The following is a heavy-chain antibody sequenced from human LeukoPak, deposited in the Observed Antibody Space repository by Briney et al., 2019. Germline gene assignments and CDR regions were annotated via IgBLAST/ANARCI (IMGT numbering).Heavy chain of an antibody. CDR1: GGSISSYY. Sequence: SETLSFTCTVSGGSISSYYWSWIRQPAGKGLEWIGRIYTSGSTSYNPSLKSRVTMSVDTSKNQFSLKLSSVTAADTAVYYCARVARSGSWASFDYWGQGTLVTVSS. V-gene: IGHV4-4*07. D-gene: IGHD1-26*01. CDR2: IYTSGST. J-gene: IGHJ4*02. CDR3: ARVARSGSWASFDY.